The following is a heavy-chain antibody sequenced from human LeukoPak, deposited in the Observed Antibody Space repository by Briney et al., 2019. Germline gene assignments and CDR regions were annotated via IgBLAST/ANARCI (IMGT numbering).Heavy chain of an antibody. Sequence: TGEWLKISCKGSGYSFTSYWIGWVRQMPGKGLEWMGIIFPGDSGTRYCPSFQGQVTLSADKSISTTFLQWSSLKASDTAMYYCARQDERAQLGYWGQGTLGT. J-gene: IGHJ4*02. CDR2: IFPGDSGT. V-gene: IGHV5-51*01. CDR1: GYSFTSYW. CDR3: ARQDERAQLGY. D-gene: IGHD5-24*01.